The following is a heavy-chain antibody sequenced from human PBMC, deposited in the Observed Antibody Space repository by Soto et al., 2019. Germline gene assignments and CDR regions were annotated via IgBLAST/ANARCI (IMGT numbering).Heavy chain of an antibody. CDR2: IVPVFGTA. D-gene: IGHD3-10*01. J-gene: IGHJ4*02. CDR3: ATLQGSWTYYDDDY. CDR1: GGTSNNNA. V-gene: IGHV1-69*01. Sequence: QVQLVQSGAEVKEPGSSVKVSCKASGGTSNNNANSWVRQAPGQGLEWMGGIVPVFGTANYAQKFRGRVKITADESTSTLNMELSSLRSEDTAVYYCATLQGSWTYYDDDYWGQGTMVTVSS.